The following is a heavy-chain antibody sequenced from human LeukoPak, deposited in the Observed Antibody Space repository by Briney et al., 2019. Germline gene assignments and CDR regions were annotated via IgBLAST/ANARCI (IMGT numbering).Heavy chain of an antibody. J-gene: IGHJ4*02. CDR2: IYYSGNT. Sequence: SETLSLTCTVSGGSISSYYWSWIRQPPGQGLEWIGYIYYSGNTNDNPSLKSRVTISIDTSKNQFSLKMSSVTAADTAVYYCVRVGSGCFDYWGQGTLVTVSS. V-gene: IGHV4-59*01. CDR3: VRVGSGCFDY. CDR1: GGSISSYY. D-gene: IGHD6-19*01.